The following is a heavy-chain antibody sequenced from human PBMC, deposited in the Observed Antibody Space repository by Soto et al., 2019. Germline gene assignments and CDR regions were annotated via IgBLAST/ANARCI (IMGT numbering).Heavy chain of an antibody. J-gene: IGHJ4*02. Sequence: PSETLSHNCAVYGGPSSDYQSSWTRQHPGKGLEWVGEINYSGSTNYNPSLKRRATISLLTSRRRFFLSLSSVTAADTAVYYCARRRLTMGRGATPFGYWGQETPVTVSS. CDR1: GGPSSDYQ. D-gene: IGHD3-10*01. CDR3: ARRRLTMGRGATPFGY. CDR2: INYSGST. V-gene: IGHV4-34*01.